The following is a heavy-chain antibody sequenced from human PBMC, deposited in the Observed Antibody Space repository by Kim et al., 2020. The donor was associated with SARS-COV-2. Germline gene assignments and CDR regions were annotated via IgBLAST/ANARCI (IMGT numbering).Heavy chain of an antibody. V-gene: IGHV3-23*01. D-gene: IGHD2-2*02. CDR1: GFTFSSYA. CDR3: AKVRFSYTQNPFDY. CDR2: ISGSGGST. Sequence: GGSLRLSCAASGFTFSSYAMSWVRQAPGKGLEWVSAISGSGGSTYYADSVKGRFTISRDNSKNTLYLQMNSLRVEDTAVYYCAKVRFSYTQNPFDYWGQGTLVTVSS. J-gene: IGHJ4*02.